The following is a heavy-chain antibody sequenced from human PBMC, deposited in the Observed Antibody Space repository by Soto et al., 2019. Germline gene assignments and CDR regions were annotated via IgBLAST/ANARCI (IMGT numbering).Heavy chain of an antibody. Sequence: QVQLQESGPGLVKPSQTLSLTCTVSGGSISTGGSYWSWIRQHPGKGLEWIGYIYNSATPYHNPPLKSRVTISVHTSKNQFSLKLSSVTVADTAVYYCARDPATWGQGALVTVSS. J-gene: IGHJ5*02. V-gene: IGHV4-31*03. CDR2: IYNSATP. CDR3: ARDPAT. CDR1: GGSISTGGSY.